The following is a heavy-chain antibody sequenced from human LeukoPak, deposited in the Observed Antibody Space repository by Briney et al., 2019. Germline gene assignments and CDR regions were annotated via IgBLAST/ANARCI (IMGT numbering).Heavy chain of an antibody. V-gene: IGHV1-2*02. D-gene: IGHD3-22*01. J-gene: IGHJ4*02. CDR3: ARGRLAYYYDSSGYLGY. CDR2: INPNSGGT. Sequence: GASVKVSCKASGYTFTGYYMHWVRQAPGPGLQWMGWINPNSGGTNYAQKFQGRVTMTRDTSISTAYMELSRLRSDDTAVYYCARGRLAYYYDSSGYLGYWGQGTLVTVSS. CDR1: GYTFTGYY.